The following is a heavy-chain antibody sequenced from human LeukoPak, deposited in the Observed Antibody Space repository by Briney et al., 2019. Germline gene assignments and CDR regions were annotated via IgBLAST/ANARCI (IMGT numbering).Heavy chain of an antibody. CDR3: ARSISWYSYFDY. Sequence: ASVKVSCKASGYTFTGYYIYWVRQAPGQGLEWVGWINPNSGDTHYAQKFQGRVTMTRDTSISTAYMELSSLRSDDTAVFYCARSISWYSYFDYWGQGTLVPVSS. J-gene: IGHJ4*02. CDR2: INPNSGDT. CDR1: GYTFTGYY. V-gene: IGHV1-2*02. D-gene: IGHD6-13*01.